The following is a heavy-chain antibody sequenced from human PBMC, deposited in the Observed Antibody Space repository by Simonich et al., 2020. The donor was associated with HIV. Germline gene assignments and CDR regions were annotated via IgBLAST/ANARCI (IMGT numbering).Heavy chain of an antibody. CDR2: INHSGIT. J-gene: IGHJ4*02. CDR3: ARRDRELILYFDY. CDR1: GGSCSGYY. V-gene: IGHV4-34*01. D-gene: IGHD3-3*01. Sequence: QVQLQQWGAGLLKPSETLSLTCAVYGGSCSGYYWSWIRQPPGKGLEWIREINHSGITNYKSSLNSRATISVDKSKNQFSLKLSSVTAADTAIYYCARRDRELILYFDYWGQGNLVTVSS.